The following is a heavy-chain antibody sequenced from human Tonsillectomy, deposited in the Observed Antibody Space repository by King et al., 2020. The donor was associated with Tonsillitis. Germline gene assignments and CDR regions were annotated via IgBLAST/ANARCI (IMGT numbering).Heavy chain of an antibody. V-gene: IGHV5-51*01. CDR1: GYSFTIYC. J-gene: IGHJ4*02. Sequence: QLVQSGAEVKKPGESLKISCKGSGYSFTIYCIGWVRKMPGKGREWVGFIYPGDSDTIDSPYFQCPVTISADKSNSTAYLQWSSLKASDTAMYYCARPRHCGGDCYSHYYFDYWGQGTLVTVSS. CDR2: IYPGDSDT. CDR3: ARPRHCGGDCYSHYYFDY. D-gene: IGHD2-21*02.